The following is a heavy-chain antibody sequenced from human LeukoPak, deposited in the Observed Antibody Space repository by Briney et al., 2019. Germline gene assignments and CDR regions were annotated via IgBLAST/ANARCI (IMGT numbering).Heavy chain of an antibody. CDR1: GFTFSNHP. CDR3: ARESITMVRGVRRYFDY. J-gene: IGHJ4*02. CDR2: ISPDGAST. V-gene: IGHV3-64*01. Sequence: GGSLRLSCAASGFTFSNHPMHWVRQAPGKGLESVSVISPDGASTHYANSVKGRFTISRDNSKNTLYLQMNSLRAEDTAVYYCARESITMVRGVRRYFDYWGQGTLVTVSS. D-gene: IGHD3-10*01.